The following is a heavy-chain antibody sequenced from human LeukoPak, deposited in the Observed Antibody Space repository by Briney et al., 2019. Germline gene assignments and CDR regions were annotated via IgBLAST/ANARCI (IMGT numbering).Heavy chain of an antibody. Sequence: GASVKVSCKASGYTFTGYYMHWVRQAPGQGLEWMGWINTNTGDPTYAQGFTGRFVFSLDTSVSTAYLQISSLKAEDTAVYYCARDGPRILVYWGQGTLVTVSS. V-gene: IGHV7-4-1*02. CDR1: GYTFTGYY. CDR3: ARDGPRILVY. J-gene: IGHJ4*02. CDR2: INTNTGDP. D-gene: IGHD2-15*01.